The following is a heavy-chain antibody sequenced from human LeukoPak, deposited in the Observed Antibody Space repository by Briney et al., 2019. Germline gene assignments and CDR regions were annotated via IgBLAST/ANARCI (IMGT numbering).Heavy chain of an antibody. D-gene: IGHD2-21*02. CDR2: INHSGST. J-gene: IGHJ4*02. CDR1: GGSFSGYY. V-gene: IGHV4-34*01. Sequence: PPETLSLTCAVCGGSFSGYYWSWIRQPPGKGLEWIGEINHSGSTNYNPSLKSRVTISVDTSKNQFSLKLSSVTAADTAVYYCARGPGDWDDYWGQGTLVTVSS. CDR3: ARGPGDWDDY.